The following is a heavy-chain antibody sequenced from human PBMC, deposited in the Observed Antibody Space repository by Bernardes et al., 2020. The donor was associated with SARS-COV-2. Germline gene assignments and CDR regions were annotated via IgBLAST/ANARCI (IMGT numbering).Heavy chain of an antibody. CDR1: EFSFSRYW. J-gene: IGHJ3*02. CDR2: INVDGRTT. V-gene: IGHV3-74*01. Sequence: GGSLRLSCVGSEFSFSRYWMHWVRQAPGTGPVWLSRINVDGRTTNYADSVKGRFTISRDNAKNALYLHMNSLRVEDTAVYYCTRVLDGRAGAFDIWGQGTMVTVSS. D-gene: IGHD2-15*01. CDR3: TRVLDGRAGAFDI.